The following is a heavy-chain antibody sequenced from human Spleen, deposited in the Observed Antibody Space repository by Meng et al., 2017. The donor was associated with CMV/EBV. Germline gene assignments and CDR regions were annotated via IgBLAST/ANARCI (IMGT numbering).Heavy chain of an antibody. Sequence: SVKVSCKASGYTFTGYYMHWVRQAPGQGLEWMGGIIPVLNIANYAQKFQGRVSNTADKSTNTAYMELSSLRSEDTAVYYCARGLRVGGYSDGSYYYYGMDVWGQGTTVTVSS. D-gene: IGHD5-18*01. V-gene: IGHV1-69*10. CDR3: ARGLRVGGYSDGSYYYYGMDV. J-gene: IGHJ6*02. CDR1: GYTFTGYY. CDR2: IIPVLNIA.